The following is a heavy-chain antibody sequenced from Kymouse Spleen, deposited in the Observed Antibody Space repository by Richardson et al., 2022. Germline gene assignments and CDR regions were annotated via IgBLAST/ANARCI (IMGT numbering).Heavy chain of an antibody. D-gene: IGHD3-16*02. CDR2: IYYSGST. V-gene: IGHV4-61*01. CDR1: GGSVSSGSYY. CDR3: ARVLYDYVWGSYRYIFDY. J-gene: IGHJ4*02. Sequence: QVQLQESGPGLVKPSETLSLTCTVSGGSVSSGSYYWSWIRQPPGKGLEWIGYIYYSGSTNYNPSLKSRVTISVDTSKNQFSLKLSSVTAADTAVYYCARVLYDYVWGSYRYIFDYWGQGTLVTVSS.